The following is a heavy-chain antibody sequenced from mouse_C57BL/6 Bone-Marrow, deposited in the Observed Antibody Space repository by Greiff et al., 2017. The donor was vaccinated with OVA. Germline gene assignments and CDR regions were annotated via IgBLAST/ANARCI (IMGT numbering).Heavy chain of an antibody. J-gene: IGHJ2*01. Sequence: VQLQQPGAELVRPGTSVKLSCKASGYTFTSYWMHWVKQRPGQGLEWIGVIDPSDSYTNYNQKFKGKATLTVDTSSSTAYMQLSSLTSEDSAVYYCARRVYWGQGTTLTVSS. V-gene: IGHV1-59*01. CDR3: ARRVY. CDR2: IDPSDSYT. CDR1: GYTFTSYW.